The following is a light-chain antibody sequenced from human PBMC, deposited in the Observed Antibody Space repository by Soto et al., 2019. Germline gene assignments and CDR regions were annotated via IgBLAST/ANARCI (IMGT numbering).Light chain of an antibody. CDR1: QSVSSS. J-gene: IGKJ2*02. V-gene: IGKV3-11*01. Sequence: EIVLTQSPATLSLSPGERATLSCRASQSVSSSLGWYQQKPGQAPRLLIYDASNRATGIPARFSGGGSGTDFTLTISSLEPEDFAVYYCQQRSNWPRTFGQGTKLEIK. CDR3: QQRSNWPRT. CDR2: DAS.